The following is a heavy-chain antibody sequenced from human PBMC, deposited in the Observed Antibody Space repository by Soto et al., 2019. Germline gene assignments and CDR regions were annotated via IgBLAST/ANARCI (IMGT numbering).Heavy chain of an antibody. D-gene: IGHD4-17*01. CDR1: GGSISNYY. V-gene: IGHV4-59*01. CDR3: ARRYGPSFDY. Sequence: QVQLHQPAPGLVKPSETLSLTCTVSGGSISNYYWSWIRQPPGKGLEWIGYIYYSGSTNYNPSLKRRVTISVDTSKNQCSLRLSSVTAADTAVYYCARRYGPSFDYWGQGTLVTVSS. CDR2: IYYSGST. J-gene: IGHJ4*02.